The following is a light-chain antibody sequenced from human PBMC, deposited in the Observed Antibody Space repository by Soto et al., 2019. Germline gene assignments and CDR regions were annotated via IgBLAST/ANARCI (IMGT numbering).Light chain of an antibody. CDR3: CSHSTGSTRYG. V-gene: IGLV2-14*03. Sequence: QSALTQPASVSGSPGQSITISCSGISSDVDTYNYVSWYQLHPGKAPKVVIYDVSSRPSGVSNRFSGSRSGNTASLTISGLQAEDEAHYYCCSHSTGSTRYGFGTGTKLTV. CDR2: DVS. J-gene: IGLJ1*01. CDR1: SSDVDTYNY.